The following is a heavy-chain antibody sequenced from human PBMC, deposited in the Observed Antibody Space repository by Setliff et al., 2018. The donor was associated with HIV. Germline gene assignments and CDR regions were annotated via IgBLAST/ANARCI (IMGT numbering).Heavy chain of an antibody. CDR2: ISWNSGSI. V-gene: IGHV3-9*01. CDR3: TKGPWDEPHAFNI. D-gene: IGHD1-26*01. J-gene: IGHJ3*02. CDR1: GFTFDDYA. Sequence: GGSLRLSCAASGFTFDDYAMHWVRQAPGKGLEWVSGISWNSGSIGYADSVKGRFTISRDNAKNSLYLQMDSLRAEDTAVYFCTKGPWDEPHAFNIWGQGTEVTVSS.